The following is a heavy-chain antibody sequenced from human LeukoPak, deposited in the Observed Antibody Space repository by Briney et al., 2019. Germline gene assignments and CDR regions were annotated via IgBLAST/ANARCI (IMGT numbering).Heavy chain of an antibody. D-gene: IGHD6-13*01. CDR1: GFTFSSYG. J-gene: IGHJ6*02. CDR3: AKDIGPHSSSSPYYYYYYGMDV. CDR2: ISYDGSNK. V-gene: IGHV3-30*18. Sequence: GGSLRLSCAASGFTFSSYGMHWVRQAPGKGLEWVAVISYDGSNKYYADSVKGRFTISRDNSKNTLYLQMNSLRAEDTALYYCAKDIGPHSSSSPYYYYYYGMDVWGQGTTVTVSS.